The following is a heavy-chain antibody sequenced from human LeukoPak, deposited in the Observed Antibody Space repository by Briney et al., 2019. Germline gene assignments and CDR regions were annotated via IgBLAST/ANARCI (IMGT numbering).Heavy chain of an antibody. CDR1: GGSISSYY. CDR2: IYYSGST. D-gene: IGHD6-13*01. J-gene: IGHJ4*02. CDR3: ARQQLSQLYYFDY. Sequence: KPSETLSLTCTVSGGSISSYYWSWIRQPPGKGLEWIGYIYYSGSTNYNPSLKSRVTISVDTSKNQFSLKLNSVTAADTAVYYCARQQLSQLYYFDYWGQGTLVTVSS. V-gene: IGHV4-59*01.